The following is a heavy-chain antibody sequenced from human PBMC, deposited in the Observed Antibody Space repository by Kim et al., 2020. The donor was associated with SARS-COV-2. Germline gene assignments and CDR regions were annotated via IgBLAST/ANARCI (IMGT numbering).Heavy chain of an antibody. CDR2: IHTGGAT. CDR3: ARHDWFDP. CDR1: GFSVSGDY. J-gene: IGHJ5*02. Sequence: GGSLRLSCAVSGFSVSGDYMNWVRQAPGKGLECVSFIHTGGATFYADSVKGRFTISRDSSKNTLYLQMNSLRVEDTAVYYCARHDWFDPWGQGTLVTVSS. V-gene: IGHV3-66*04.